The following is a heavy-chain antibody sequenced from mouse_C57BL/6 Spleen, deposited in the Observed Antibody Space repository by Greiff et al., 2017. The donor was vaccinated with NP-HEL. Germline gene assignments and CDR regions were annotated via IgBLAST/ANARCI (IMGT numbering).Heavy chain of an antibody. J-gene: IGHJ1*03. CDR2: IYPGDGDT. CDR3: ARASVYGSSYWYFDV. V-gene: IGHV1-80*01. Sequence: QVQLKESGAELVKPGASVKISCKASGYAFSSYWMNWVKQRPGKGLEWIGQIYPGDGDTNYNGKFKGKATLTADKSSSTAYMQLSSLTSEDSAVYFCARASVYGSSYWYFDVWGTGTTVTVSS. D-gene: IGHD1-1*01. CDR1: GYAFSSYW.